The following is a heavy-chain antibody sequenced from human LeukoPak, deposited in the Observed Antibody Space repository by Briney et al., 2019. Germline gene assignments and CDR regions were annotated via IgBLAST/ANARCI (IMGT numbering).Heavy chain of an antibody. CDR3: AELGITMIGGV. Sequence: GGSLRLSCVASGFTFSSYWMTWVRQAPGKGLEWVANIKTDGSQIYYVDSVKGRFTISRDNVKNSLYLQMNSLRAEDTAVYYCAELGITMIGGVWGKGTTVTISS. CDR1: GFTFSSYW. J-gene: IGHJ6*04. CDR2: IKTDGSQI. D-gene: IGHD3-10*02. V-gene: IGHV3-7*01.